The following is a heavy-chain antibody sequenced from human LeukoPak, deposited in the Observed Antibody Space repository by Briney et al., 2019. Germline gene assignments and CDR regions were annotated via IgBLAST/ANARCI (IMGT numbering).Heavy chain of an antibody. CDR3: ARVRGYAGTEVDY. Sequence: ASVKVSCKASGYTFTSYDINWVRQATGQALGCMGWMNPNSGNTGYAQKFQGRVTMTRNTSISTAYMELSSLRSEDTAVYYCARVRGYAGTEVDYWGQGTLVTVSS. CDR2: MNPNSGNT. J-gene: IGHJ4*02. V-gene: IGHV1-8*01. CDR1: GYTFTSYD. D-gene: IGHD3-10*01.